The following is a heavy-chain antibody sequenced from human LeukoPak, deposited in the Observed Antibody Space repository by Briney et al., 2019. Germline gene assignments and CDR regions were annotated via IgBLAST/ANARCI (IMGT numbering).Heavy chain of an antibody. CDR2: INPSGGST. Sequence: ASVKVSCKASGYTFTSYYMHWVRQAPGQGLEWMGIINPSGGSTSYAQKFQGRVTMTRDTSTSTVYMELSSLRSEDTAVCYCARGKLLLYDRIPDLDYWGQGTLVTVSS. V-gene: IGHV1-46*01. CDR1: GYTFTSYY. CDR3: ARGKLLLYDRIPDLDY. J-gene: IGHJ4*02. D-gene: IGHD2-2*02.